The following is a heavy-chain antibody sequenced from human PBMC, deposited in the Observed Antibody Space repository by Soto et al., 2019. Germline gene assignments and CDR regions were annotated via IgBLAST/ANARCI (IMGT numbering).Heavy chain of an antibody. CDR3: ARGCSGGSCFS. CDR1: GGSIRSGGYY. CDR2: IYYSGST. V-gene: IGHV4-31*03. Sequence: PSETLSLTCTVSGGSIRSGGYYWSWIRQHPGKGLEWIGYIYYSGSTYYNPSLKSRVTISVDTSKNQLSLKLSSVTAADTAVYYCARGCSGGSCFSWGQGTLVTVSS. J-gene: IGHJ5*02. D-gene: IGHD2-15*01.